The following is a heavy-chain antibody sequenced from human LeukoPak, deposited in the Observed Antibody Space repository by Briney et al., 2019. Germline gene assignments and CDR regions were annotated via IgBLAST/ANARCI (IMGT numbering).Heavy chain of an antibody. CDR1: GFTFSSYW. CDR3: ARDAIIAVAGNYYYYYMDV. J-gene: IGHJ6*03. Sequence: AGGSLRLSCAASGFTFSSYWMHWVRQAPGKGLVWVSRINSDGSSTTYADSVKGRFTISRDNAKNSLYLQMNSLRAEDTAVYYCARDAIIAVAGNYYYYYMDVWGKGTTVTVSS. CDR2: INSDGSST. D-gene: IGHD6-19*01. V-gene: IGHV3-74*01.